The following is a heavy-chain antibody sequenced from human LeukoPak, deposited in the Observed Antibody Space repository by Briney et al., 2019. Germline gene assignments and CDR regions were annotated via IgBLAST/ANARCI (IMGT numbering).Heavy chain of an antibody. J-gene: IGHJ4*02. D-gene: IGHD5-24*01. CDR2: INHSGST. V-gene: IGHV4-34*01. CDR1: GGSFSGYY. CDR3: ARTITQMAPYVY. Sequence: PSETLSLTCAVYGGSFSGYYWSWIRQPPGKGLEWIGEINHSGSTNYNPSLKSRVTISVDTSKNLFSLKLTSVTAADTAVYYCARTITQMAPYVYWGQGTLVTVSS.